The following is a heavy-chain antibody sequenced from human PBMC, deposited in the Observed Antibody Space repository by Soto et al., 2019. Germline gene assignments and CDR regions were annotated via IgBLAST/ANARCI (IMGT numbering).Heavy chain of an antibody. CDR2: ISSSGSTI. J-gene: IGHJ4*02. Sequence: EAQLVESGGGLVQPGGSLRLSCAAFGFTFSAYEMNWVRQAPGKGLEWVSYISSSGSTIHYADSVKGRFTISRDNAKNSLYLQMNSLRAEDTAVYYRARDSSTSSQFAYWGQGTLVTVSS. CDR1: GFTFSAYE. V-gene: IGHV3-48*03. CDR3: ARDSSTSSQFAY. D-gene: IGHD2-2*01.